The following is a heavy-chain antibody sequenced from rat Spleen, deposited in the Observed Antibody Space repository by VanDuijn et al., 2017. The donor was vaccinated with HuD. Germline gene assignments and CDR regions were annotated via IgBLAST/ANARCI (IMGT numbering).Heavy chain of an antibody. Sequence: EVQLQESGPGLVKPSQSLSLTCSVTGYSITSNYWGWIRKLPGNKMEWMGYISYSGTTGYNPSLKSRISITRDTSKNQFFLQLNSVTTEDTATYYCARFYDGYYHRFDYWGQGVMVTVSS. V-gene: IGHV3-1*01. D-gene: IGHD1-12*03. CDR2: ISYSGTT. CDR1: GYSITSNY. J-gene: IGHJ2*01. CDR3: ARFYDGYYHRFDY.